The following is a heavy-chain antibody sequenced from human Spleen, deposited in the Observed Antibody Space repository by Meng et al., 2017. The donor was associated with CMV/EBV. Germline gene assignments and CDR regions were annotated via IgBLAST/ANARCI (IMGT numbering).Heavy chain of an antibody. CDR2: ISAYSGNT. Sequence: ASVKVSCKASGYTFTSYGLTWVRQAPGQGLEWMGWISAYSGNTNYAQKFQGRVTMTTDTSTSTGYMELRSLRADDTAVYYCASWSPTVPAAIHYYFAMDVWGQGTTVTVSS. D-gene: IGHD2-2*02. V-gene: IGHV1-18*01. CDR3: ASWSPTVPAAIHYYFAMDV. CDR1: GYTFTSYG. J-gene: IGHJ6*02.